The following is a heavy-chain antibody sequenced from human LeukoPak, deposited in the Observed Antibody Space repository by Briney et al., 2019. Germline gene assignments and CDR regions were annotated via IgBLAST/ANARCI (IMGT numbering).Heavy chain of an antibody. CDR1: GFTFSSYS. Sequence: GGSLRLSCAASGFTFSSYSMNWVRQAPGKGLEWVSYISGTSSTIYYIDSVKGRFTISRDNAKNSLYLQMNSLRVEDTALYYCARDWSMDYWGQGTLVTVSS. CDR3: ARDWSMDY. J-gene: IGHJ4*02. CDR2: ISGTSSTI. V-gene: IGHV3-48*01.